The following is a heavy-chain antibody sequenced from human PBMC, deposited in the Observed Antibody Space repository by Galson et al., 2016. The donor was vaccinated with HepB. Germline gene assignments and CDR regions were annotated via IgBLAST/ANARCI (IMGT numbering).Heavy chain of an antibody. J-gene: IGHJ4*02. D-gene: IGHD1-26*01. CDR3: AKDPTIVGPTAEGY. Sequence: SLRLSCAASGFTFSSYYMHWVRQAPGKGLVWVSRINRDESSTSYADYVKGRFTISRDNSKNTLYLQMNSLRAEDTALYYCAKDPTIVGPTAEGYWGQGTLVTVSS. V-gene: IGHV3-74*01. CDR2: INRDESST. CDR1: GFTFSSYY.